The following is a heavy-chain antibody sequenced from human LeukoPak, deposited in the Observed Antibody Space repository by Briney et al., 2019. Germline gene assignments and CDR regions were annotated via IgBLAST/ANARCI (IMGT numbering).Heavy chain of an antibody. CDR3: ARPGIAATVSHSVEFRNYFYYGMDV. J-gene: IGHJ6*02. D-gene: IGHD6-13*01. V-gene: IGHV3-21*01. CDR2: ISSNSGYI. CDR1: GFTFSSYS. Sequence: GGSLRLSCVASGFTFSSYSMNWVRQAPGKGLEWVSSISSNSGYIYYADSVKGRFTISRDNAKNSLYLHMDSLRAEDTAVYYCARPGIAATVSHSVEFRNYFYYGMDVWGQGTTVTVSS.